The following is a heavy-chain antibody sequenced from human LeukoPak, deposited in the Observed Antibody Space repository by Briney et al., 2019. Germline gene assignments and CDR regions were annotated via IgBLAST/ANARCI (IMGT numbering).Heavy chain of an antibody. J-gene: IGHJ4*02. CDR2: ISVYNGNA. CDR1: GYTFSNFV. Sequence: ASVKVSCKASGYTFSNFVITWVRRAPGQGLEWMGWISVYNGNAIYAQNLQGRVTMTTDTSTSTGYLELSSLKSDDTAIYYCARSGPQDWALDHWGRGTLVTVSP. D-gene: IGHD1-14*01. V-gene: IGHV1-18*01. CDR3: ARSGPQDWALDH.